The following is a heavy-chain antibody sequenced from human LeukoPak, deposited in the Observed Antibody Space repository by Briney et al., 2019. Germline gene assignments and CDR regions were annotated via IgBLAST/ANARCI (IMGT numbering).Heavy chain of an antibody. CDR3: AKDVRTKRPPPEGFDY. J-gene: IGHJ4*02. CDR2: IRGSGGST. V-gene: IGHV3-23*01. Sequence: ETLSLTCAVYGGSFSGYYWSWIRQPPGKGLEWVSAIRGSGGSTYYTDSVKGRFTISRDNSKNTLFLQMNSLRVDDTAVYYCAKDVRTKRPPPEGFDYWGQGTLVTVSS. D-gene: IGHD1-14*01. CDR1: GGSFSGYY.